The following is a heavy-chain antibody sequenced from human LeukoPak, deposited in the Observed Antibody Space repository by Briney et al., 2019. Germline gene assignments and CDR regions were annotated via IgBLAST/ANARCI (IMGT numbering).Heavy chain of an antibody. J-gene: IGHJ4*02. CDR3: ASLIHDYDDTMRDY. CDR2: INDSGGT. CDR1: GGTFSRYY. D-gene: IGHD4-17*01. Sequence: SETLSLTCAVYGGTFSRYYWSWIRQPPGKGLEWIGEINDSGGTYYNPSLKSRVTISVDTSNNQISLKLSSVTAADTAVYYCASLIHDYDDTMRDYWGQGTLVTVSS. V-gene: IGHV4-34*01.